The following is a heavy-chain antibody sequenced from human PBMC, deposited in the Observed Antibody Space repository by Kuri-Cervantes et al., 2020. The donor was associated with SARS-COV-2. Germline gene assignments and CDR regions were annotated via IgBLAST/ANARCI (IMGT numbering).Heavy chain of an antibody. J-gene: IGHJ4*02. V-gene: IGHV4-39*01. CDR1: GGSISSSSYY. CDR3: ARATHGGSYSFLYY. Sequence: SETLSLTCTVSGGSISSSSYYWGRIRQPPGKGLEWIGSIYYSGSTYYNPSLKSRVTISVDTSKNQFSLKLSSVTAADTAVYYCARATHGGSYSFLYYWGQGTLVTVSS. CDR2: IYYSGST. D-gene: IGHD1-26*01.